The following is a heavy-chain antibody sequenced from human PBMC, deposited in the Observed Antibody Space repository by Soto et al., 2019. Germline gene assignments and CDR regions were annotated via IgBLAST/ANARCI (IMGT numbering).Heavy chain of an antibody. CDR1: SGSLTDHY. Sequence: SETLSLTCGVFSGSLTDHYWTWIRQTPGKGLEWIGEINHSGITDYNPSLKSRVTLSLDTSKNQFSLKVTALTAADTAVYYCARGKPSGYRFGPRNFFYYGMDVWGPGTTVTV. D-gene: IGHD5-18*01. CDR2: INHSGIT. CDR3: ARGKPSGYRFGPRNFFYYGMDV. V-gene: IGHV4-34*01. J-gene: IGHJ6*02.